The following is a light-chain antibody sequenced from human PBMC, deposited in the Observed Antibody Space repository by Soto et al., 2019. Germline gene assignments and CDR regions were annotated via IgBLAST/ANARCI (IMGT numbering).Light chain of an antibody. V-gene: IGKV3-11*01. CDR2: DAS. Sequence: EIALTQSPATLSLSPGERATLSCRASQSVSSYLAWYQQKPGQAPRLLIYDASNRATGIPARFSGSGSGTDFTLTISSLEPEDFAVYYCQQRSNWLDTFGGGTKVDIK. CDR3: QQRSNWLDT. CDR1: QSVSSY. J-gene: IGKJ4*01.